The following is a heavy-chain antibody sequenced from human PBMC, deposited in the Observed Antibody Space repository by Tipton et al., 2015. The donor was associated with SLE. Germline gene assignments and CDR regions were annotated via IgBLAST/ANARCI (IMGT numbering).Heavy chain of an antibody. J-gene: IGHJ3*02. V-gene: IGHV4-31*03. CDR1: GGFIGRSTYY. Sequence: TLSLTCTVSGGFIGRSTYYWSWIRQLPGKDLEWIGYIYDSGYTHYNPSLKSRVTMSIDLSQNQFSLKMASVTAADTAVYFCARDRGIFGTKGGSFDIWGQGTMVTVSS. CDR2: IYDSGYT. D-gene: IGHD3-3*01. CDR3: ARDRGIFGTKGGSFDI.